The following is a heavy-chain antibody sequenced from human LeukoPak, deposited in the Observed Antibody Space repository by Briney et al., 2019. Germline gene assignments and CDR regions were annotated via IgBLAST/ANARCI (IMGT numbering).Heavy chain of an antibody. CDR2: IYYSGST. CDR1: GGSISSSSYY. J-gene: IGHJ6*02. V-gene: IGHV4-39*07. D-gene: IGHD6-19*01. CDR3: ASVAVSPLPYYYYGMDV. Sequence: PSETLSLTCTVSGGSISSSSYYWGWIRQPPGKGLEWIGSIYYSGSTYYNPSLKCRVTISVDTSKNQFSLKLSSVTAADTAVYYCASVAVSPLPYYYYGMDVWGQGTTVTVSS.